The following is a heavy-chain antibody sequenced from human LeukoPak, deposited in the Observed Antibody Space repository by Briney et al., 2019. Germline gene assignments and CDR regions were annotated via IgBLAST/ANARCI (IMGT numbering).Heavy chain of an antibody. CDR3: ARGGGQYYDSSGPFDY. D-gene: IGHD3-22*01. CDR2: ISSSGSTI. J-gene: IGHJ4*02. CDR1: GFTFSSYE. Sequence: GGSLRLSCAASGFTFSSYEMNWVRQAPGKGLEWVSYISSSGSTIYYADSVKGRFTISRVNAKNSLYLQMNSLRAEDTAVYYCARGGGQYYDSSGPFDYWGQGTLVTVSS. V-gene: IGHV3-48*03.